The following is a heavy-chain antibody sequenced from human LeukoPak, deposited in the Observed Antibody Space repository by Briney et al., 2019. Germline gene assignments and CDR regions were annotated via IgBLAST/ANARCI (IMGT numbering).Heavy chain of an antibody. CDR3: ARVGPRGWGSSSDF. CDR2: VNSEGTTT. D-gene: IGHD3-10*01. Sequence: GGSLRLSCAASGFTFSTYWMHWVRQAPGKGLVWVSRVNSEGTTTIYADSVKGRFTISRDNAKNTLYLQMNSLTAEDTAVYYCARVGPRGWGSSSDFWGQGTLVTVSS. CDR1: GFTFSTYW. J-gene: IGHJ4*02. V-gene: IGHV3-74*01.